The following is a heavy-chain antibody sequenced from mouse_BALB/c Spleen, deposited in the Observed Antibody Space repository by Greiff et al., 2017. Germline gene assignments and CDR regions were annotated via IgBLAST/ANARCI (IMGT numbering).Heavy chain of an antibody. CDR2: INPSNGRT. D-gene: IGHD4-1*01. CDR3: ANNWVYYYAMDY. J-gene: IGHJ4*01. V-gene: IGHV1S81*02. Sequence: VQLQQPGAELVKPGASVKLSCKASGYTFTSYWMHWVKQRPGQGLEWIGEINPSNGRTNYNEKFKSKATLTVDKSSSTAYMQLSSLTSEDSAVYYCANNWVYYYAMDYWGQGTSVTVSS. CDR1: GYTFTSYW.